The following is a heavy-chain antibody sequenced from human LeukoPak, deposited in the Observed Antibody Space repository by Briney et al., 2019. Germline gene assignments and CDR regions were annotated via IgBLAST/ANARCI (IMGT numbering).Heavy chain of an antibody. CDR3: ARERLNSGYYYYDY. CDR1: GFIVSSNC. J-gene: IGHJ4*02. D-gene: IGHD3-22*01. V-gene: IGHV3-53*05. Sequence: GGSLRLSCVASGFIVSSNCMSWVRQAPGKGLEWVSFIYSGGSTYYADSVKGRFTISRDNSKNTLYLQMNSLRAEDTAVYYCARERLNSGYYYYDYWGQGTLVTVSS. CDR2: IYSGGST.